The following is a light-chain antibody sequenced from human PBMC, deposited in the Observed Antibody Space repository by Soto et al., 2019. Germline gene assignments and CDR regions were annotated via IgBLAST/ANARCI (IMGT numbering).Light chain of an antibody. J-gene: IGLJ3*02. CDR1: RSDIGAYNY. CDR3: SSYTGSTTWV. V-gene: IGLV2-14*03. Sequence: QSALTQPASVSGSPGQSITISCTGTRSDIGAYNYVSWYQQQSGIAPKLMIFDVSNRPSGVSNRFSGSKFGNTASLTISGLQLEDEADYYCSSYTGSTTWVFGGGTKLTVL. CDR2: DVS.